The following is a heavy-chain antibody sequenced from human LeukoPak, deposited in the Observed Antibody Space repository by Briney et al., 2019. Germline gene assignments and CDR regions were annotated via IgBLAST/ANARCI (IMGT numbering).Heavy chain of an antibody. Sequence: PSETLSLTCTVSGGSISSGSYYWSWIRQPAGKGLEWIGRIYTSGSTNYNPSLKSRVTISVDTSKNQFSLKLSSVTAADTAVYYCARNHFVDTAFDIWGQGTMVTVSS. CDR1: GGSISSGSYY. CDR3: ARNHFVDTAFDI. J-gene: IGHJ3*02. CDR2: IYTSGST. V-gene: IGHV4-61*02. D-gene: IGHD5-18*01.